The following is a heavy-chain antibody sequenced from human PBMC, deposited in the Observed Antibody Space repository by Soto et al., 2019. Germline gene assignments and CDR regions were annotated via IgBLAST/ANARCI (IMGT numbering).Heavy chain of an antibody. V-gene: IGHV3-30-3*01. CDR2: ISYDGSNK. CDR3: ARGAVIAVTGTTFDF. J-gene: IGHJ4*02. D-gene: IGHD6-19*01. CDR1: GFTFSSYT. Sequence: QVQLVESGGGVVQPGRSLRLSCAASGFTFSSYTMHWVRQAPGKGLEWVALISYDGSNKYYADSVKGRFTISRDNSKKTLYLQRNSLSAEDAAVYYCARGAVIAVTGTTFDFWVQGTLVTFSS.